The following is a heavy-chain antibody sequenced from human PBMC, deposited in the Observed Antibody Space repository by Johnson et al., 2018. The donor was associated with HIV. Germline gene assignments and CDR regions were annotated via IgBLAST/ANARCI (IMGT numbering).Heavy chain of an antibody. CDR2: FYSGGST. Sequence: QVLLVESGGGVVQPGGSLRLSCAASGFTFSTYGIHWVRQAPGKGLEWVSGFYSGGSTYYADSVNGRFTISRDNSKNTLYLQMNSLRAEDTAVYYCAKEGSGYFHAFDIWGQGTMVTVSS. D-gene: IGHD3-22*01. CDR1: GFTFSTYG. CDR3: AKEGSGYFHAFDI. J-gene: IGHJ3*02. V-gene: IGHV3-NL1*01.